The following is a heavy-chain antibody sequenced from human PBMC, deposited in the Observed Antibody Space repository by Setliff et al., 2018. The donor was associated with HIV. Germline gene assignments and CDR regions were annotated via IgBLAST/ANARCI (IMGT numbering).Heavy chain of an antibody. CDR1: GGSFSSYY. V-gene: IGHV4-34*01. Sequence: SETLSLTCAVAGGSFSSYYWSWVRQAPGQGLEWIGEIHPSGSTHYDPSFESRVTMSADMSSNHFFLKLRSVTAADTAVYYCASRVYYYDSNNFLREEGFDPWGQGTLVTVSS. J-gene: IGHJ5*02. D-gene: IGHD3-22*01. CDR2: IHPSGST. CDR3: ASRVYYYDSNNFLREEGFDP.